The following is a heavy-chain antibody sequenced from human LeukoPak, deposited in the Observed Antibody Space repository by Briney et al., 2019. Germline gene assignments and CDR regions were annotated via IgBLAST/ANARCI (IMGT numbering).Heavy chain of an antibody. Sequence: GASVKVSCKASGGTFSSYAISWVRQAPGQGLERMGGIIPIFGTANYAQKFQGRVTITADESTSTAYMELSSLRSEDTAVYYCARVDTAMAFDYWGQGTLVTVSS. V-gene: IGHV1-69*13. D-gene: IGHD5-18*01. CDR3: ARVDTAMAFDY. CDR2: IIPIFGTA. CDR1: GGTFSSYA. J-gene: IGHJ4*02.